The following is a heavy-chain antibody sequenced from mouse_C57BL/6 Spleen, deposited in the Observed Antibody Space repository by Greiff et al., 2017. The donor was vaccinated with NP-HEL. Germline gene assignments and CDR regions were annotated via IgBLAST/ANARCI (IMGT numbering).Heavy chain of an antibody. J-gene: IGHJ2*01. CDR3: TTDGNYVGY. CDR2: IDPENGDT. D-gene: IGHD2-1*01. V-gene: IGHV14-4*01. Sequence: EVKLMESGAELVRPGASVKLSCTASGFNIKDDYMHWVKQRPEQGLEWIGWIDPENGDTEYASKFQGKATITADTSSNTAYLQLSSLTSEDTAVYYCTTDGNYVGYWGQGTTLTVSS. CDR1: GFNIKDDY.